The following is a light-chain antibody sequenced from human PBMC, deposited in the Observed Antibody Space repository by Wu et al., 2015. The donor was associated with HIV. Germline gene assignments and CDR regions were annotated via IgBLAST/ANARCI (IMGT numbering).Light chain of an antibody. CDR3: QQYNSFPLT. Sequence: DIQMTQSPSTLSASIGDRVTITCRASQSISGWLAWYQQKPGKAPKLLIYQTSNLENGVPSRFSGSGSETEFTLTISCLQSDDFATYYCQQYNSFPLTFGGGTKVEIK. J-gene: IGKJ4*01. CDR1: QSISGW. V-gene: IGKV1-5*03. CDR2: QTS.